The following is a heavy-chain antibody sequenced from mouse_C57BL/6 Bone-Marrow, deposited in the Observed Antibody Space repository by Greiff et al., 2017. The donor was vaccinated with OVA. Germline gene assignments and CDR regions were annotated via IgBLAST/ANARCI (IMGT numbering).Heavy chain of an antibody. CDR2: ISYDGSN. CDR3: ARGRTVAMDY. V-gene: IGHV3-6*01. Sequence: EVQLVESGPGLVKPSQSLSLTCSVTGYSITSGYYWNWIRQFPGNKLEWMGYISYDGSNNYNPSLKNRISITRDTSKNQFFLKLNSVTTEDTATYYCARGRTVAMDYWGQGTSVTVSS. CDR1: GYSITSGYY. J-gene: IGHJ4*01.